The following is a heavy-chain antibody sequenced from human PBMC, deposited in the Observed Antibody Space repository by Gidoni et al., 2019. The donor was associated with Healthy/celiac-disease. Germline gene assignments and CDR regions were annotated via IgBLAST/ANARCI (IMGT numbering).Heavy chain of an antibody. V-gene: IGHV3-66*01. D-gene: IGHD6-13*01. Sequence: EVQLVESGGGLVQPGGSLRLSCAASGFTVSSNYMSWVRQAPGKGLEWVSVIYSGGSTYYADSVKGRFTISRDNSKNTLYLQMNSLRAEDTAVYYCARGIEAAAEAIYYYGMDVWGQGTTVTVSS. J-gene: IGHJ6*02. CDR1: GFTVSSNY. CDR3: ARGIEAAAEAIYYYGMDV. CDR2: IYSGGST.